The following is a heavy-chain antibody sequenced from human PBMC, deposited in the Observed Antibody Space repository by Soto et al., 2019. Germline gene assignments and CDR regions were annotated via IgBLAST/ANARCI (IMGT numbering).Heavy chain of an antibody. Sequence: QVQLVQSGAEEKKPGASVKVSCKASGYTFSSYGISWVRQAPGQGLEWMGWISAYNGDAKYAQKFQGRVTLTTDTSTSTAYMELRSLRSDDTAVYYCARDIDGDSCYHWGQGTLVTVSS. J-gene: IGHJ5*02. CDR3: ARDIDGDSCYH. CDR1: GYTFSSYG. V-gene: IGHV1-18*01. CDR2: ISAYNGDA. D-gene: IGHD2-15*01.